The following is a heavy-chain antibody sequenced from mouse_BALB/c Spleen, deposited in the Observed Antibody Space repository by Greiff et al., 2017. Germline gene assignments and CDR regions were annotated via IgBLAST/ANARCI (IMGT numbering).Heavy chain of an antibody. V-gene: IGHV1S56*01. J-gene: IGHJ4*01. D-gene: IGHD1-2*01. Sequence: VMLVESGPELVKPGASVKMSCKASGYTFTSYYIHWVKQRPGQGLEWIGWIYPGDGSTKYNEKFKGKTTLTADKSSSTAYMLLSSLTSEDSAIYFCARQGPFTTANAMDYWGQGTSVTVSS. CDR1: GYTFTSYY. CDR3: ARQGPFTTANAMDY. CDR2: IYPGDGST.